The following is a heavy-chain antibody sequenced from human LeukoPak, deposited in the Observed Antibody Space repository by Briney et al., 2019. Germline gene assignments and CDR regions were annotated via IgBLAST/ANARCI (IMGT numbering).Heavy chain of an antibody. V-gene: IGHV4-31*03. CDR3: ARGSSLLSRTLLDY. CDR2: IYYSGST. D-gene: IGHD1-26*01. CDR1: GGSISSGGYY. J-gene: IGHJ4*02. Sequence: SETLSLTCTVSGGSISSGGYYWSWIRQHPGKGLEWIGYIYYSGSTYYNQSPKSRVTISLDTSKNQFSMKLSSVTAADTPVYYCARGSSLLSRTLLDYWGPGTLVTVSS.